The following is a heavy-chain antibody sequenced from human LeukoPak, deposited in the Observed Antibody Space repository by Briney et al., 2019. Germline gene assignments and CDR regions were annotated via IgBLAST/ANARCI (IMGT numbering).Heavy chain of an antibody. CDR1: GYTLTELS. CDR3: ANVRGVDIVVVPAAISGPNWFDP. V-gene: IGHV1-24*01. CDR2: FDPEDGET. D-gene: IGHD2-2*02. J-gene: IGHJ5*02. Sequence: ASVKVSCKVSGYTLTELSMHWVQQAPGKGLEWMGGFDPEDGETIYAQKFQGRVTMTTDTSTSTAYMELRSLRSDDTAVYYCANVRGVDIVVVPAAISGPNWFDPWGQGTLVTVSS.